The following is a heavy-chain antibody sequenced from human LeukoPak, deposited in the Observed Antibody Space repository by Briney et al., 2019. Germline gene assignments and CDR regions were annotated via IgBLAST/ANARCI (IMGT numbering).Heavy chain of an antibody. J-gene: IGHJ3*02. CDR1: GYSFTSYW. D-gene: IGHD3-22*01. CDR2: IDPSDSYT. Sequence: GESLKISFKGSGYSFTSYWISWVRPMPGKGLEWMGRIDPSDSYTNYSPSFQGHVTISADKSISTAYLQWSSLKASDTAMYYCARRRYYYDSSGYYHDAFDIWGQGTMVTVSS. CDR3: ARRRYYYDSSGYYHDAFDI. V-gene: IGHV5-10-1*01.